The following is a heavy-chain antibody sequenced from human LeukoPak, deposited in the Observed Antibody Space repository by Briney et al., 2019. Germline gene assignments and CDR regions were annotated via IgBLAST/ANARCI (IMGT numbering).Heavy chain of an antibody. CDR3: ARILAARPYDP. D-gene: IGHD6-6*01. CDR2: INPSSGRT. CDR1: GYTFTSYY. J-gene: IGHJ5*02. V-gene: IGHV1-46*01. Sequence: GASVKVSCKASGYTFTSYYMHWVRQAPGQGLEWMEMINPSSGRTTYAQKFQGRVTMTRDMSTGTVYMDLSSLRSEDTAVYYCARILAARPYDPWGQGTLVTVSS.